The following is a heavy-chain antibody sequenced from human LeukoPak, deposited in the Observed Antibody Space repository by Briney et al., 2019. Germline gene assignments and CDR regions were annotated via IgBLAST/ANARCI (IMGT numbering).Heavy chain of an antibody. CDR2: IYYSGST. J-gene: IGHJ6*02. CDR1: GGSISTYY. Sequence: PSETLSITCTVSGGSISTYYWSWIRQPPGKGLEWIGNIYYSGSTNYNPSLKSRVTISVDTPKNQFSLRLTSVTAADTAVYYCARHPLERIGNYYYSYGMDVWGPGTTVTVSS. CDR3: ARHPLERIGNYYYSYGMDV. V-gene: IGHV4-59*08. D-gene: IGHD1-1*01.